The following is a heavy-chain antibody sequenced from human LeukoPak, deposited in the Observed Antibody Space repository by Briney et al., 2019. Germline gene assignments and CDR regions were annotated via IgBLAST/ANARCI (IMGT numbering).Heavy chain of an antibody. CDR2: IFYSGNT. CDR1: DGSIGSSSYY. V-gene: IGHV4-39*01. J-gene: IGHJ3*02. Sequence: SETLSLTCTVSDGSIGSSSYYWGWVRQPPGKGLEWIGCIFYSGNTNYNPSLNGRVAIALDTSKTKFSLTLTSVSGADTAVYYCARAPVVLETTFWEDGFDIWGQGTTVIVSA. D-gene: IGHD2/OR15-2a*01. CDR3: ARAPVVLETTFWEDGFDI.